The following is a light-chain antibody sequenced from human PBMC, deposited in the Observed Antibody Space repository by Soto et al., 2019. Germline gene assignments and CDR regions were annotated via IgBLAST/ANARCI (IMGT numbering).Light chain of an antibody. CDR2: KAS. J-gene: IGKJ1*01. Sequence: DIQMTQSPSTLSASVGDRVTITCRASQSISSWLAWYQQKPGKAPKLLIYKASSLESGVPSRFSGSGSGTEFTLTISSLQPDDFAPYYFQQYNSYSWTFGQGTKGEIK. V-gene: IGKV1-5*03. CDR3: QQYNSYSWT. CDR1: QSISSW.